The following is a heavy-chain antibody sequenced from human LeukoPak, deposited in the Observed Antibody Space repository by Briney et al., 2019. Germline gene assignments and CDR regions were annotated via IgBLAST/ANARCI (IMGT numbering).Heavy chain of an antibody. D-gene: IGHD6-13*01. CDR2: ISGYKGDT. J-gene: IGHJ6*02. V-gene: IGHV1-18*01. CDR3: ARDGSSSWINYYYYYGMDV. Sequence: ASVRVSCKTSGYTFTSYGISWVRQAPGQGLEWMGWISGYKGDTNYAQKLQGRVTMTTDTSTSTAYMELRSLRSDDTAVYYCARDGSSSWINYYYYYGMDVWGQGTTVTVSS. CDR1: GYTFTSYG.